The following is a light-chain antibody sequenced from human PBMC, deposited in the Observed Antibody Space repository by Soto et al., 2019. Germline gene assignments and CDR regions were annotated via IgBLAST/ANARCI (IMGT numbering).Light chain of an antibody. J-gene: IGKJ1*01. CDR2: GAS. CDR1: QSVGTW. Sequence: DIQMTQSPSTLSASVGGRVTITCRASQSVGTWVAWYQQKPGKAPKLLIYGASNLERGVPSRFSGSGSGTEFTLTITTLQPVDFATYFCQQYNRNTWSFGPGTKVDI. V-gene: IGKV1-5*01. CDR3: QQYNRNTWS.